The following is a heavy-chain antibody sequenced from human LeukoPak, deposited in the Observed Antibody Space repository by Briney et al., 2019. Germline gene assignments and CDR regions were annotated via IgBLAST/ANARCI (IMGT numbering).Heavy chain of an antibody. CDR1: GFTFSNYA. CDR2: ISGSGGST. Sequence: GGSLRLSCAASGFTFSNYAMNWVRQAPGKGLEWVSAISGSGGSTYYADSVKGRFTISRDNSKNTLYLQMNSLRAEDTAVYYCAKVGYGDYDLGFDYWGQGTLVTVSS. CDR3: AKVGYGDYDLGFDY. D-gene: IGHD4-17*01. V-gene: IGHV3-23*01. J-gene: IGHJ4*02.